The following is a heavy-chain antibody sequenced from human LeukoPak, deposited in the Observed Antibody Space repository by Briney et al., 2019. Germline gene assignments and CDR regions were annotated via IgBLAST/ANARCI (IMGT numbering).Heavy chain of an antibody. CDR1: GYTFTSHY. CDR2: INSSTGNT. Sequence: ASVKVSCKASGYTFTSHYVHWVRQAPGQGLEWVGQINSSTGNTRYAQKCQGRLAVTRDSSTSTVYMELSSLTSDDTAVYYCAREIAATGKTFDFWGQGTLVTVSS. CDR3: AREIAATGKTFDF. D-gene: IGHD6-13*01. J-gene: IGHJ4*02. V-gene: IGHV1-46*01.